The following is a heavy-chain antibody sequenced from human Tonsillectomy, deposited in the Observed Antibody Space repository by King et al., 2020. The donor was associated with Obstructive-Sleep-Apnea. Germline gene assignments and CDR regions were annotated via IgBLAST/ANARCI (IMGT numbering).Heavy chain of an antibody. D-gene: IGHD2-15*01. J-gene: IGHJ4*02. CDR3: AKGQEPRCLGCCCYGFDH. CDR2: IVGTGENT. CDR1: GFAFSSFA. V-gene: IGHV3-23*04. Sequence: VQLVESGGTLVQPEGSLRRSCAAAGFAFSSFAMNWVRHAPGKRPEWVASIVGTGENTYHAASVKGRFSISRDNSTDTLYLQMNSLRVDDTAIYYCAKGQEPRCLGCCCYGFDHWGLGTQVTLSS.